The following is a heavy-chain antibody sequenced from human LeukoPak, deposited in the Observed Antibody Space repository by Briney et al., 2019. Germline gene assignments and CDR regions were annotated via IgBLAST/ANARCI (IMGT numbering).Heavy chain of an antibody. CDR2: IYYSGST. CDR1: GGSISSGDYY. Sequence: SQTLSLTCTVSGGSISSGDYYWSWIRQPPGKGLEWIGYIYYSGSTYYNPSLMSRVTISVDTSKNQFSLKLSSVTAADTAVYYCARAPGYDFWSGYYTSNWFDPWGQGTLVTVSS. V-gene: IGHV4-30-4*01. CDR3: ARAPGYDFWSGYYTSNWFDP. J-gene: IGHJ5*02. D-gene: IGHD3-3*01.